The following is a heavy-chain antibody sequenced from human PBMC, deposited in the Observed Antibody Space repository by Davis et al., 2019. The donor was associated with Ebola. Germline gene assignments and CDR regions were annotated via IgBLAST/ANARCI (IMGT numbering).Heavy chain of an antibody. CDR2: INHSGNT. J-gene: IGHJ6*02. CDR3: ARVHYYYYYGMDV. CDR1: GGSFSGYY. V-gene: IGHV4-34*01. Sequence: GSLRLSCAVYGGSFSGYYWSWIRQPPGKGLEWIGEINHSGNTNYNPSLKSRVTISVDTSKNQFSLKLSSVTAADTAVYYCARVHYYYYYGMDVWGQGTTVTVSS.